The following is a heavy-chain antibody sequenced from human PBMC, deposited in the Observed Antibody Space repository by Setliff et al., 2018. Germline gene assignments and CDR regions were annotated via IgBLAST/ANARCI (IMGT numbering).Heavy chain of an antibody. CDR1: GGTFSSYA. D-gene: IGHD3-10*01. V-gene: IGHV1-69*10. Sequence: VKVSCKASGGTFSSYAISWVRQAPGQGLEWMGGIIPILGIANYAQKFQGRVTITADKSTSTAYMELSSLRSEDTAVYYCARGTRVNGSGSYFYYWGQGTLVTVSS. CDR2: IIPILGIA. J-gene: IGHJ4*02. CDR3: ARGTRVNGSGSYFYY.